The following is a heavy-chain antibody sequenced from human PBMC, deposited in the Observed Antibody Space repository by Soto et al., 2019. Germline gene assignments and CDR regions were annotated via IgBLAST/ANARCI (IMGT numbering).Heavy chain of an antibody. J-gene: IGHJ6*03. D-gene: IGHD6-6*01. CDR2: IYYSGST. V-gene: IGHV4-39*01. CDR1: GGSISSSSYY. Sequence: SETLSLTCTVSGGSISSSSYYWGWIRQPPGKGLEWIGSIYYSGSTHYNPSLKSRVTISVDTSKNQFSLKLSSVTAADTAVYYCARHLSWPTSKARKSIAARLSYYMDVWGKGTTVTVSS. CDR3: ARHLSWPTSKARKSIAARLSYYMDV.